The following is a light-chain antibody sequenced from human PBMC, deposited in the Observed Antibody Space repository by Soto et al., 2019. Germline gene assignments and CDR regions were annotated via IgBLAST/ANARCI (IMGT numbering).Light chain of an antibody. J-gene: IGLJ2*01. Sequence: QSVLTQPPSVSAAPGQKVTISCSGSSSNLENNYVSWYQQLPGTAPKLLIYDNNKRPSEIPDRFSGSKSGTSATLGITGLQTGDEADYHCGTWDSSLNGVVFGGGTQLTVL. CDR2: DNN. CDR3: GTWDSSLNGVV. CDR1: SSNLENNY. V-gene: IGLV1-51*01.